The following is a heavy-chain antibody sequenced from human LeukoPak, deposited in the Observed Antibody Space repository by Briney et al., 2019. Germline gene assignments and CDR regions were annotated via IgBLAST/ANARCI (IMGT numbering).Heavy chain of an antibody. Sequence: SETLSLTCAVYGVSFSGYYWSWIRQPPRKGLEWIGEINHSGSTNYNPSLQSRVTISVDTSKNQFSLKLSSVTAADTAVYYCARHIPHYYGSGSPFDPWGQGNLVTVSS. CDR2: INHSGST. J-gene: IGHJ5*02. CDR3: ARHIPHYYGSGSPFDP. V-gene: IGHV4-34*01. D-gene: IGHD3-10*01. CDR1: GVSFSGYY.